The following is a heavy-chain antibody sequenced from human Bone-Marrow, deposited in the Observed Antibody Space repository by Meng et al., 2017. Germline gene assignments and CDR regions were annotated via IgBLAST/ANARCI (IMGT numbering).Heavy chain of an antibody. CDR1: RTSISSGGYY. CDR2: IYYSGNT. CDR3: ARVWGSTTITGLSVSDI. D-gene: IGHD5-12*01. Sequence: VQPSVPVQVWPAGPLSPSETLSRTSISSGGYYCGWIRQPTRKGLGWIGNIYYSGNTYYNSTLKSRVTISVDRSKNRFSLKLNSVTAADTAIYSCARVWGSTTITGLSVSDIWGQGTVVTVSS. V-gene: IGHV4-39*07. J-gene: IGHJ3*02.